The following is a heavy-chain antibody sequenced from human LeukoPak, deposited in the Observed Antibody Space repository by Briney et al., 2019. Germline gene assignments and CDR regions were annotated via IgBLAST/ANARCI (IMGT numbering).Heavy chain of an antibody. D-gene: IGHD2-2*01. Sequence: GGSLRLSCAASGFTFSNYWMTWVRQAPGKGLEWVANIKKDGSEKNYVDSVKGRFTISRDNAKNSLYLQMNSLRAEDTAVYYCARANIVVVPAARLTYYYYGMDVWGQGTTVTVSS. V-gene: IGHV3-7*01. CDR1: GFTFSNYW. CDR3: ARANIVVVPAARLTYYYYGMDV. J-gene: IGHJ6*02. CDR2: IKKDGSEK.